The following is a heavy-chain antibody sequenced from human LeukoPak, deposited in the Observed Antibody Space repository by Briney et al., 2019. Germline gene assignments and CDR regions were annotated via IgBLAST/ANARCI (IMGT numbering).Heavy chain of an antibody. D-gene: IGHD5-24*01. CDR2: IYSSGST. J-gene: IGHJ4*02. Sequence: PSETLPLTCTVSGGSIGSYYWSWIRQPPGKGLEWIGYIYSSGSTNYSPSLKSRVSISVDTPKNQFSLRLSSVTAADTAVYYCARPSRDGYRYTFDYWGQGILVTVSS. CDR3: ARPSRDGYRYTFDY. CDR1: GGSIGSYY. V-gene: IGHV4-59*01.